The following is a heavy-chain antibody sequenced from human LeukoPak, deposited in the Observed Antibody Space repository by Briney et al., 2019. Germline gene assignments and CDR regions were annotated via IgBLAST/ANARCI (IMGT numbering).Heavy chain of an antibody. Sequence: GGSLRLSCAVSGITFSSFWMSWVRQAPGKGLEWVANIKQDGSEKYYVDSVKGRFTISRDNAKNSLSLQMNSLRVEDTAVYYCVRSYYYDGSGYWGQGTLVTVSS. J-gene: IGHJ4*02. CDR3: VRSYYYDGSGY. V-gene: IGHV3-7*01. CDR2: IKQDGSEK. CDR1: GITFSSFW. D-gene: IGHD3-22*01.